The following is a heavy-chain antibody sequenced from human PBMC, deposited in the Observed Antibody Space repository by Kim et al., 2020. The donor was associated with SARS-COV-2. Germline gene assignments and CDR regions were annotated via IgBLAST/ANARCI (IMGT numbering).Heavy chain of an antibody. V-gene: IGHV4-39*01. Sequence: YNPSLNSQVTISVDTSKNQFSLKLSSVTAADTAVYYWARLVTSVAGTFDYWGQGTLVTVSS. CDR3: ARLVTSVAGTFDY. D-gene: IGHD6-19*01. J-gene: IGHJ4*02.